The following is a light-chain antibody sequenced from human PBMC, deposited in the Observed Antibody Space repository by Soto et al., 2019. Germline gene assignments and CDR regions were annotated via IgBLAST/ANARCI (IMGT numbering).Light chain of an antibody. Sequence: DIQMTQSPSTLSASIGDRVTITCRASQNVRNSLAWYQQRPGKAPNLLIYDASSLESGVPSRFSGSGSGTEFTLTISSLQPDDFATYYCQQYNSYSWTFGQGTKVDIK. CDR3: QQYNSYSWT. CDR1: QNVRNS. J-gene: IGKJ1*01. V-gene: IGKV1-5*01. CDR2: DAS.